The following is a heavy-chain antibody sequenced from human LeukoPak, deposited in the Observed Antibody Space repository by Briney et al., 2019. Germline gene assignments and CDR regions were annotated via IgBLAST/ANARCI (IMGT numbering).Heavy chain of an antibody. CDR1: GFTFSSYE. D-gene: IGHD3-10*01. Sequence: GGSLRLSCAASGFTFSSYEMNWVRQAPGKGLERVSYISSSRSTIYYADSVKGRFTISRDNAKNSLYLQMNSLRAEDTAIYYCARGGVLLWFGEPYDAFDIWGQGTMVTVSS. J-gene: IGHJ3*02. CDR3: ARGGVLLWFGEPYDAFDI. CDR2: ISSSRSTI. V-gene: IGHV3-48*03.